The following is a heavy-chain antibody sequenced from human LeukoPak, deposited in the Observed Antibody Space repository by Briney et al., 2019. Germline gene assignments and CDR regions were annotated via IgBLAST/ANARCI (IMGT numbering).Heavy chain of an antibody. CDR1: GYTFTSYA. CDR2: IIPMFGTP. V-gene: IGHV1-69*05. D-gene: IGHD3-10*01. CDR3: ARGYGSGSYYSYYFDN. J-gene: IGHJ4*02. Sequence: SVKVSCKASGYTFTSYAMNWVRQAPGQGLGWMGGIIPMFGTPNHAQKFQGRVTITTDESTSTAYMELSSLRSEDTAVYYCARGYGSGSYYSYYFDNWGQGTLVTVSS.